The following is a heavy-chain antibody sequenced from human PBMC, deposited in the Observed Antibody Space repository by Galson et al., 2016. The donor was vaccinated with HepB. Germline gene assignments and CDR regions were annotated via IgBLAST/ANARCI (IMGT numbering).Heavy chain of an antibody. V-gene: IGHV3-21*01. Sequence: SLRLSCAASGFTFYSFGMNWVRQAPGKGLEWVSSISSTSYIYYADSVKGRFTISRDNAKNSLYLQMNSLRAEDTAVYYCARGEEYSTSSGDYWGQGTLVTVPS. J-gene: IGHJ4*02. CDR1: GFTFYSFG. D-gene: IGHD6-6*01. CDR3: ARGEEYSTSSGDY. CDR2: ISSTSYI.